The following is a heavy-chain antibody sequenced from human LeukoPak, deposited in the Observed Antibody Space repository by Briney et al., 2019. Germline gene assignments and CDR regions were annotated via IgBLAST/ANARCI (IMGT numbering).Heavy chain of an antibody. Sequence: ASVKVSCKASGYTFTGYYMHWVRQAPGQGLEWMGWINPNSGGTNYVQKFQGWVTMTRDTSISTAYMELSRLRSDDTAVYYCARGHSSGPYYYYGMDVWGQGTTVTVSS. CDR1: GYTFTGYY. D-gene: IGHD6-19*01. J-gene: IGHJ6*02. V-gene: IGHV1-2*04. CDR2: INPNSGGT. CDR3: ARGHSSGPYYYYGMDV.